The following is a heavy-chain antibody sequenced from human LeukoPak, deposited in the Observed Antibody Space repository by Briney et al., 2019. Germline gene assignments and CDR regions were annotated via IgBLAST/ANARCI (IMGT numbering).Heavy chain of an antibody. V-gene: IGHV4-31*03. CDR2: IYYSGST. Sequence: SQTLSLTCTVSGGSISSGGYYWSWIRQHPGEGLEWIGYIYYSGSTYYNPSLKSRVTISVDTSKNQFSLKLSSVTAADTAVYYCASEVVVVPAATGLRGYFDYWGQGTLVTVSS. CDR1: GGSISSGGYY. D-gene: IGHD2-2*01. CDR3: ASEVVVVPAATGLRGYFDY. J-gene: IGHJ4*02.